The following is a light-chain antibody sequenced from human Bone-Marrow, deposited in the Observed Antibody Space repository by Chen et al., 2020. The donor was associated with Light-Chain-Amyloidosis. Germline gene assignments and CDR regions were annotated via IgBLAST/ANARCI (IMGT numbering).Light chain of an antibody. Sequence: SYELTQPPSVSVSPVQTARITCSGDDLPTKYAYWYQQKPGQAPVLVIHRDTERPSGISERFCGSSSGTTATVTISGVKAEDEADYHCQSADSSGTYEVIFGGGTKLTVL. CDR2: RDT. CDR3: QSADSSGTYEVI. J-gene: IGLJ2*01. V-gene: IGLV3-25*03. CDR1: DLPTKY.